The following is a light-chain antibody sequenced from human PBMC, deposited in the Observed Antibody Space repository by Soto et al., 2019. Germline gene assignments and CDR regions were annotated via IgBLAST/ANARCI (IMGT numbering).Light chain of an antibody. CDR2: GAS. Sequence: ILLTQSPGPLCVFPGERATLSCRASQSVSSSYLAWYQQKPGQAPRLLIYGASNRATGIPDRFSGSGSGTDFTLTISRLEPEDFAVYYCQQYGSSGTFGQGTKVDI. V-gene: IGKV3-20*01. CDR1: QSVSSSY. CDR3: QQYGSSGT. J-gene: IGKJ1*01.